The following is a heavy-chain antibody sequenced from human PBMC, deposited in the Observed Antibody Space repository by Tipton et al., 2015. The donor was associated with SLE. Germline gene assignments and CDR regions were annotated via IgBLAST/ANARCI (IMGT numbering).Heavy chain of an antibody. CDR2: IHPSDSSA. CDR1: GYDVINYW. Sequence: VQLVQSGAEVRKPGESLSISCKASGYDVINYWIGWVRQMPGKGLEWMGLIHPSDSSARYSPSFQGHVTFSVDKSTDIAYLHWSSLRASDTAIYFCARRCAGGTCPRGFDHWGQGTVVTVSS. J-gene: IGHJ4*02. V-gene: IGHV5-51*03. D-gene: IGHD2-8*02. CDR3: ARRCAGGTCPRGFDH.